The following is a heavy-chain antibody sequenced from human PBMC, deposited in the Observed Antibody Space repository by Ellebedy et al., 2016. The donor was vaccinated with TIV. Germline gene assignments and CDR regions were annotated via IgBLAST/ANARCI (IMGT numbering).Heavy chain of an antibody. CDR3: ARDMVQGMVARYLWFDY. J-gene: IGHJ4*02. D-gene: IGHD5-12*01. Sequence: ASVKVSCKASGYTFNSYSISWVRQAPAQGPEGMGWISAYTGETRYSQKYQGRVTLTTDTSTTTAYMELRSLRSDDTAVYFCARDMVQGMVARYLWFDYWGQGTLITVSS. CDR1: GYTFNSYS. CDR2: ISAYTGET. V-gene: IGHV1-18*01.